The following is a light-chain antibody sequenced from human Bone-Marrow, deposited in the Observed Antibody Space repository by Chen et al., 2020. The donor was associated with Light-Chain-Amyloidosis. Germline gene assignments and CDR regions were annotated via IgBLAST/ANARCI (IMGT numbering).Light chain of an antibody. CDR1: NIGSTS. CDR3: QVCDRSSDRPV. CDR2: DDS. V-gene: IGLV3-21*02. Sequence: SYVLTQPSSGSGAPGQTATLACGGNNIGSTSVHWYQQTPGQAPLLFVYDDSDRPSGIPERLSGSNSGNTATLTISRVEAGDEADYYCQVCDRSSDRPVFGGGTKLTVL. J-gene: IGLJ3*02.